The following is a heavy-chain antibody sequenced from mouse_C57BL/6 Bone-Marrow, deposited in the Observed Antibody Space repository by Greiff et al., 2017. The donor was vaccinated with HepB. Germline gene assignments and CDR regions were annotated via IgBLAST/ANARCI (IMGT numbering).Heavy chain of an antibody. V-gene: IGHV1-59*01. J-gene: IGHJ3*01. CDR2: IDPSDSYT. CDR1: GYTFTSYW. CDR3: ARSNWFAY. Sequence: VQLQQPGAELVRPGTSVKLSCKASGYTFTSYWMHWVKQRPGQGLEWIGVIDPSDSYTNYNQKFKGKATLTVDTSSSTAYMQLSSLTSEDSAVYYCARSNWFAYWGQGTLVTVSA.